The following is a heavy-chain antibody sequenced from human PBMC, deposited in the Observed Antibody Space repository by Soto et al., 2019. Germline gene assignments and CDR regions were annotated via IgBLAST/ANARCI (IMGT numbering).Heavy chain of an antibody. J-gene: IGHJ6*02. CDR3: ARDSEGIVVVPAAPYGMDV. Sequence: QVQLVQSGAEVKKPGSSVKVSCKASGGTFSSYAISWVRQAPGQGLECMGGIIPIFGTANYAQKFQGRVTITADEATSTASMELSSLRSEDTAVYYCARDSEGIVVVPAAPYGMDVWGQGTTVTVSS. CDR2: IIPIFGTA. V-gene: IGHV1-69*01. CDR1: GGTFSSYA. D-gene: IGHD2-2*01.